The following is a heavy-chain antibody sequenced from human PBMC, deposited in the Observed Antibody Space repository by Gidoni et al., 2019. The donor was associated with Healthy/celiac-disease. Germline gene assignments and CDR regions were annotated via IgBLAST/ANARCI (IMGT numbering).Heavy chain of an antibody. CDR3: TTGVEDSSGYYHRDY. CDR1: GFPFSHAW. V-gene: IGHV3-15*07. CDR2: MKSKTDGGTT. Sequence: EVQLVASGGGLVKPGGSLRLSCAASGFPFSHAWMNWVRQAPGKGLAWVGRMKSKTDGGTTDYAAPVKGRFTISRDDSKNTLYLQMNSLKTEDTAVYYCTTGVEDSSGYYHRDYWGQGTLVTVSS. D-gene: IGHD3-22*01. J-gene: IGHJ4*02.